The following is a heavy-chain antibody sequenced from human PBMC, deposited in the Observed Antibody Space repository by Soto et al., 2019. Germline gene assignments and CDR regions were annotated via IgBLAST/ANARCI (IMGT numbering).Heavy chain of an antibody. Sequence: QVQLVQSGAEVKKPGASVRVSCKASGYTFTKFDSNWVRQATGQGLEWMGWMNPNSGNTGYAQKFQGRVTMTRNTSITTAYMELSTLRSEDTAVYYCVRGDYGDYSHWFDPWGQGPLVTVSS. D-gene: IGHD4-17*01. CDR1: GYTFTKFD. CDR2: MNPNSGNT. J-gene: IGHJ5*02. V-gene: IGHV1-8*01. CDR3: VRGDYGDYSHWFDP.